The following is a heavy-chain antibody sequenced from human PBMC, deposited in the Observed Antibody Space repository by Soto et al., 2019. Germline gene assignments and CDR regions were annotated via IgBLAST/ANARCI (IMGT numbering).Heavy chain of an antibody. J-gene: IGHJ6*02. CDR3: ARLHQDHYYTMDV. Sequence: QVRLAESGGDLVKPGGSLRLSCVVSGFTLSDYYMTWIRQAPGKGLEWVSYISISGNYTNYADSVKGRFTISRDSTNNSLYLQMNSLRAEDTAVYYCARLHQDHYYTMDVWGQGTTVTVSS. CDR2: ISISGNYT. V-gene: IGHV3-11*05. CDR1: GFTLSDYY. D-gene: IGHD2-2*01.